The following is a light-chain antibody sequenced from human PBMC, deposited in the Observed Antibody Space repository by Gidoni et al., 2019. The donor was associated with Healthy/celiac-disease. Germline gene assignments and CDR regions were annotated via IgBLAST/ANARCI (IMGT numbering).Light chain of an antibody. CDR2: LGS. Sequence: DIVMTQSPLSLPVTPGEPASISCRSSQSLLHSNGYDYLDWYLQKPGQSPQPLIYLGSNRASGVPDRCSGSGAGTDFTLKISRVEAEDFGVYYCMQALQTFTFGGGTKVEIK. J-gene: IGKJ4*02. V-gene: IGKV2-28*01. CDR3: MQALQTFT. CDR1: QSLLHSNGYDY.